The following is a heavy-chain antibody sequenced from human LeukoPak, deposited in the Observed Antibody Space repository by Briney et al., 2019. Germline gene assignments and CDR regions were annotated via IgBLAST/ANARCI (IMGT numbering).Heavy chain of an antibody. CDR3: ARDRPAYYGGDCYSGY. CDR1: GFTFSSYS. J-gene: IGHJ4*02. V-gene: IGHV3-21*01. Sequence: GGSLRLSCAASGFTFSSYSMNWVRQAPGKGLEWVSSISSSSSYIYYADSVKGRFTISRDNAKNSLYLQMNSLRAEDTAVYYCARDRPAYYGGDCYSGYWGQGTLVTVSS. CDR2: ISSSSSYI. D-gene: IGHD2-21*02.